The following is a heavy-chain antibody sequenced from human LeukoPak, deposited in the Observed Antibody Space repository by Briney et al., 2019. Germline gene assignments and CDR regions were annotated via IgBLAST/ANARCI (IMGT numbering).Heavy chain of an antibody. V-gene: IGHV3-74*01. CDR2: IKRDGSTT. CDR3: ARGDKAMVTLKMFHFDC. D-gene: IGHD5-18*01. J-gene: IGHJ4*02. CDR1: GFTFSNYW. Sequence: PGGSLRLSCAASGFTFSNYWMHWVRQAPGKGLMWVSGIKRDGSTTIYADSVKGRFTISRDDAKNTLYMEVNSLRDEDTAVYYCARGDKAMVTLKMFHFDCWGQGTLVTVSS.